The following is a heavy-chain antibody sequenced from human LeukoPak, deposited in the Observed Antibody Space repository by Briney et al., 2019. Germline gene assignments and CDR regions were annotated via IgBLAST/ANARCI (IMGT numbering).Heavy chain of an antibody. D-gene: IGHD3-10*01. CDR3: ARDGRGSRSSWFDP. CDR2: MNPKSGDT. Sequence: VASVKVSCKASGYSFANYDINWVRQAPGQGLEWMGWMNPKSGDTVYSQKFQGRVFITRDTSINTAYMELSSLGSDDTAVYYCARDGRGSRSSWFDPWGQGTLVSVSS. J-gene: IGHJ5*02. V-gene: IGHV1-8*03. CDR1: GYSFANYD.